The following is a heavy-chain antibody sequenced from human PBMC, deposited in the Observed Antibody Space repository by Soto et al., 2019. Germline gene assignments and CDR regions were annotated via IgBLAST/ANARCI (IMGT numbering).Heavy chain of an antibody. D-gene: IGHD3-3*01. CDR3: AREVSRQGYTGKEYDFWSAYPSGWYDP. J-gene: IGHJ5*02. CDR1: GYTFTRYG. V-gene: IGHV1-18*01. CDR2: ISAHNGNT. Sequence: QVQLVQSGAEVKKPGASVNVSCKASGYTFTRYGISWVRQAPGQGLEWMGWISAHNGNTNYAQKFQGRLTMTTDTSTSTAYMELRSLRSDDTAIYYCAREVSRQGYTGKEYDFWSAYPSGWYDPWGQGTLVTVSS.